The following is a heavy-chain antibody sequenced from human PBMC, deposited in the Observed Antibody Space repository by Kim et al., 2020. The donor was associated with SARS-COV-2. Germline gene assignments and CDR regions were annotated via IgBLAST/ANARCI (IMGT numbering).Heavy chain of an antibody. V-gene: IGHV4-39*01. CDR3: ARVRRGYKNGPRGFDP. Sequence: LKSRVPISLDTSKNQFSLRLSSVTAADTAVYYCARVRRGYKNGPRGFDPWGQGTLVTVSS. D-gene: IGHD5-18*01. J-gene: IGHJ5*02.